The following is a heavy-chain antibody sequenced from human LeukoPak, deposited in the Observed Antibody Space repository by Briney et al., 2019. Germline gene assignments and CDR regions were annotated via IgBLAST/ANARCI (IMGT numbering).Heavy chain of an antibody. Sequence: ASETLSLTCTVSGGSMKSGSYYWSWIRQPAGKGLEWIGRISNSGSTNYNPSLKSRVTMSVDTSKNQFSLMLSSVTAADTAIYYCTRDSSGYDWFYDYWGQGTLVTVSS. D-gene: IGHD5-12*01. CDR2: ISNSGST. CDR1: GGSMKSGSYY. J-gene: IGHJ4*02. CDR3: TRDSSGYDWFYDY. V-gene: IGHV4-61*02.